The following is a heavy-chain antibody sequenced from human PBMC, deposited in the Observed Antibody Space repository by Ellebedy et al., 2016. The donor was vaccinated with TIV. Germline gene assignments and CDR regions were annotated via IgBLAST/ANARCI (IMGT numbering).Heavy chain of an antibody. V-gene: IGHV1-69*05. D-gene: IGHD4-17*01. Sequence: ASVKVSCKASGGTFSSYAISWVRQAPGQGLEWMGGIIPIFGTANYAQKFQGRVTMTRDTSTSTVYMELSSLRSEDTAVYYCARDIDYGDYAFGYWGQGTLVTVSS. J-gene: IGHJ4*02. CDR2: IIPIFGTA. CDR3: ARDIDYGDYAFGY. CDR1: GGTFSSYA.